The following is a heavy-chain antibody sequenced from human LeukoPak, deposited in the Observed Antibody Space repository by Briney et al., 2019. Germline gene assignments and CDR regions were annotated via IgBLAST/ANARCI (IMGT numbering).Heavy chain of an antibody. CDR2: ISAYNGNT. J-gene: IGHJ4*02. CDR1: GYTFTSYG. D-gene: IGHD3-10*01. CDR3: ARSYRTMVRGVISLMDY. V-gene: IGHV1-18*01. Sequence: ASVKVSCKASGYTFTSYGISWVRQAPGQGLEWMGWISAYNGNTNYAQKLQGRVTMTTDTSTSTAYMELRSLRSDDTAVYYCARSYRTMVRGVISLMDYWGQGTLVTVSS.